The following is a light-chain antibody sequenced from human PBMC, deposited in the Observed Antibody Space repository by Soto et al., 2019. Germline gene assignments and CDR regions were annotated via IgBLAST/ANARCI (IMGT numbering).Light chain of an antibody. CDR1: QSVSSY. Sequence: EIVLTQSPATLSSHPGERATLSCRASQSVSSYLAWYQQKPGQAPRLLVYDASNRATGIPARFSGSGSGTDFTLTISSLEPEDFAVYYCQQRSNWPTITFGQGTRLEIK. V-gene: IGKV3-11*01. J-gene: IGKJ5*01. CDR3: QQRSNWPTIT. CDR2: DAS.